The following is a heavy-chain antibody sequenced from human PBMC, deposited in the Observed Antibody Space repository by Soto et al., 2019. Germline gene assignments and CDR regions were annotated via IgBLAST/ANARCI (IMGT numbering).Heavy chain of an antibody. Sequence: SVKVSCKASGGTFSSYAISWVRQAPGQGLEWMGGIIPIFGTANYAQKFQGRVTITRDTSASTAYMELSSLRSEDTAVYYCARSIVVVTALDYWGKGTLVTVSS. CDR1: GGTFSSYA. J-gene: IGHJ4*02. CDR3: ARSIVVVTALDY. D-gene: IGHD2-21*02. V-gene: IGHV1-69*05. CDR2: IIPIFGTA.